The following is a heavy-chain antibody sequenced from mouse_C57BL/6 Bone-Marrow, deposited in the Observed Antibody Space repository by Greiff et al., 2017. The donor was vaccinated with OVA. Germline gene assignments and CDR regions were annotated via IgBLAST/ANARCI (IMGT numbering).Heavy chain of an antibody. V-gene: IGHV1-15*01. J-gene: IGHJ3*01. Sequence: QVQLQQSGAELVRPGASVTLSCKASGYTFTDYEMHWVKQTPVHGLEWIGAIDPETGGTAYNQKFKGKAILTADKSSSTAYMELRSLTSEDSAVYYCTRYGYVGYCSGFAYWGQGTLVTVSA. CDR3: TRYGYVGYCSGFAY. CDR1: GYTFTDYE. D-gene: IGHD2-3*01. CDR2: IDPETGGT.